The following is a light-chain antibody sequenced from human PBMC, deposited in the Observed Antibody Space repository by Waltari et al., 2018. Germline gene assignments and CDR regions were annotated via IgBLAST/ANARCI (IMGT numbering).Light chain of an antibody. V-gene: IGKV1-16*01. CDR3: QQLKSYPLT. J-gene: IGKJ4*01. Sequence: DLQLTQSPSSFSASVGDRVTITCRASQGITKSLAWFQKKPGEAPMSLIYAASTLQSGVPSRFSGSGSGTDFTLTISSLQPEDSATYYCQQLKSYPLTFGGGTKVEI. CDR2: AAS. CDR1: QGITKS.